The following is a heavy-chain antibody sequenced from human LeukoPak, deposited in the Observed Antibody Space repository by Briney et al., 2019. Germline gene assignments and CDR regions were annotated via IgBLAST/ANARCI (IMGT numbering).Heavy chain of an antibody. CDR1: GGSFSGHY. V-gene: IGHV4-34*01. D-gene: IGHD6-6*01. J-gene: IGHJ4*02. Sequence: SETLSLTCAVYGGSFSGHYWSWIRQPPGKGLEWIGEINHSGSTNYNPSLKSRVIISVDTSKNQFSLKLSSVTAADTAVYYCARAYSSSPIDYWGQGTLVTVSS. CDR3: ARAYSSSPIDY. CDR2: INHSGST.